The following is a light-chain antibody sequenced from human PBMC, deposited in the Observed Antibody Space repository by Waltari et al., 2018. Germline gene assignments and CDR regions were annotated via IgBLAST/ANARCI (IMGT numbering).Light chain of an antibody. V-gene: IGKV1-5*03. CDR2: KAS. Sequence: DIQMTQSPSTLSASVGDRVTITCRASQGISSWLAWYQQKPGKAPKLLIYKASGLESGVPSRFSGSGSGTEFTLTISSLQPDDFATYYCHQYKSYPWTFGQGTKVEI. J-gene: IGKJ1*01. CDR1: QGISSW. CDR3: HQYKSYPWT.